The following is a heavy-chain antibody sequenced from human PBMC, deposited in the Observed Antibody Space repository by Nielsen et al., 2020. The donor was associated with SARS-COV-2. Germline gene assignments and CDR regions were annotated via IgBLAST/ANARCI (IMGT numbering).Heavy chain of an antibody. CDR1: GGSISSYY. D-gene: IGHD3-22*01. CDR2: IYYSGST. Sequence: SETLSLTCTVSGGSISSYYWSRIRQPPGKGLEWIGYIYYSGSTNYNPSLKSRVTISVDTSKNQFSLKLSSVTAADTAVYYCAKHGRDSSGYYSVYWGQGTLVTVSS. CDR3: AKHGRDSSGYYSVY. J-gene: IGHJ4*02. V-gene: IGHV4-59*01.